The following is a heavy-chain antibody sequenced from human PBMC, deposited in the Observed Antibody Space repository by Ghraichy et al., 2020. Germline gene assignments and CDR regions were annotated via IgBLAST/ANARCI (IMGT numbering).Heavy chain of an antibody. Sequence: SETLSLTCAVSGDSVYNSIWWSWVRQPPGKGLEWIGEIYHGGTTNYYPSLKSRVTISVDKSKNQFSLNLNSVTAADTAVYFCASRPRDYTTSWRSSFDSWGQGILVTVSS. D-gene: IGHD6-13*01. V-gene: IGHV4-4*02. CDR2: IYHGGTT. CDR1: GDSVYNSIW. J-gene: IGHJ4*02. CDR3: ASRPRDYTTSWRSSFDS.